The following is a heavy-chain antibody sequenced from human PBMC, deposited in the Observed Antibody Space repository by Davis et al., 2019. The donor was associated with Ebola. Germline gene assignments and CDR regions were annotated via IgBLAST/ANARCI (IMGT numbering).Heavy chain of an antibody. CDR1: GGSISSYY. V-gene: IGHV4-59*08. Sequence: MPSETLSLTCTVSGGSISSYYWSWIRQPPGKGLEWIGYIYYSGSTNYNPSLKSRVTISVDTSKNQFSLKLSSVTAADTAVYYCATETGYLDYWGQGTLVTVSS. J-gene: IGHJ4*02. CDR3: ATETGYLDY. CDR2: IYYSGST. D-gene: IGHD3-9*01.